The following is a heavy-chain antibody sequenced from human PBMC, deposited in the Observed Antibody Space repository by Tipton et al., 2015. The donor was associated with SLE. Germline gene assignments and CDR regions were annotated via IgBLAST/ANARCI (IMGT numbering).Heavy chain of an antibody. V-gene: IGHV4-4*07. CDR1: GFTVSSNY. J-gene: IGHJ5*02. D-gene: IGHD3-10*01. CDR2: IYTSGST. Sequence: LRLSCAASGFTVSSNYMSWIRQPAGKGLEWIGRIYTSGSTNYNPSLKSRVTISVDTAKNQFSLKLSSVTAADTAVYYCARVGSRDQPWGQGTLVTVSS. CDR3: ARVGSRDQP.